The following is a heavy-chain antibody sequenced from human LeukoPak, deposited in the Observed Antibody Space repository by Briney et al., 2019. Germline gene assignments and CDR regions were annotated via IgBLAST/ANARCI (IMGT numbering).Heavy chain of an antibody. CDR1: GGTFSSYA. CDR2: IIPILGIA. V-gene: IGHV1-69*04. D-gene: IGHD3-22*01. CDR3: ARVALEQTYYYDSSGYYHDY. Sequence: ASVKVSCKASGGTFSSYAISWVRQAPGQGLEWMGRIIPILGIANYAQKFQGRVTITADKSTSTAYMELSSLRSEDTAVYYCARVALEQTYYYDSSGYYHDYWGQGTLVTVSS. J-gene: IGHJ4*02.